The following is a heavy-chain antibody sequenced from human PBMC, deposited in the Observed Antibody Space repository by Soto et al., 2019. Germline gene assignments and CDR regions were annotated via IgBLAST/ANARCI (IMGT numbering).Heavy chain of an antibody. D-gene: IGHD2-15*01. CDR2: ISSSSSTI. CDR1: GFTFNNYS. Sequence: ESGGGLVQPGGSLRLSCAASGFTFNNYSMNWVRQAPGKGLEWVSYISSSSSTIYSTDSVKGRFTISRDNAKHSLYLQMNGLRGEDTAVYYGARDKGRSPLDYWGQGTLVTVSS. J-gene: IGHJ4*02. CDR3: ARDKGRSPLDY. V-gene: IGHV3-48*01.